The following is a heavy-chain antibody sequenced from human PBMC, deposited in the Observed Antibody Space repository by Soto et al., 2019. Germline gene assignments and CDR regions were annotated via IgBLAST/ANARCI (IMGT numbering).Heavy chain of an antibody. CDR3: ARGPYYDFWSGYDAFDI. CDR2: INHSGST. J-gene: IGHJ3*02. D-gene: IGHD3-3*01. CDR1: GGSFSGYY. V-gene: IGHV4-34*01. Sequence: QVQLQQWGAGLLKPSETLSLTCAVYGGSFSGYYWSWIRQPPGKGLEWIGEINHSGSTNYNPSLKNRVTISVNTSKNQFSLKLSAVTAADTAVYYCARGPYYDFWSGYDAFDIWGQGTMVTVSS.